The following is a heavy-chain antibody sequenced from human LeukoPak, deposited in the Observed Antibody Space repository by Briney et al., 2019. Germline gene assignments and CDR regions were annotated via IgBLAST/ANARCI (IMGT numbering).Heavy chain of an antibody. CDR3: ARPNCGGDCYGAFHF. CDR2: IYPGDSET. D-gene: IGHD2-21*02. J-gene: IGHJ3*01. V-gene: IGHV5-51*01. Sequence: GESLKISCKGSGYRFTDYWIGWVRQMPGKGLEWMGVIYPGDSETTYNPSFQGQVTISVDTSINSAYLQWRSLKASDTAMYYCARPNCGGDCYGAFHFWGQGTMVTVSS. CDR1: GYRFTDYW.